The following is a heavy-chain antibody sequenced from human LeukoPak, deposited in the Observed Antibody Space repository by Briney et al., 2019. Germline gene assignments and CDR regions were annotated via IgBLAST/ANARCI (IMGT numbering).Heavy chain of an antibody. Sequence: SETLSLTCAVYGGSFSGYYWSWIRQPPGKGLEWIGEINHSGSTNYNPSLKSRVTISVDTSKNQFSLKLSSVTAADTAVYYCAGKRITMVRGAGNWFDPWGQGTLVTVSS. CDR1: GGSFSGYY. D-gene: IGHD3-10*01. CDR2: INHSGST. V-gene: IGHV4-34*01. CDR3: AGKRITMVRGAGNWFDP. J-gene: IGHJ5*02.